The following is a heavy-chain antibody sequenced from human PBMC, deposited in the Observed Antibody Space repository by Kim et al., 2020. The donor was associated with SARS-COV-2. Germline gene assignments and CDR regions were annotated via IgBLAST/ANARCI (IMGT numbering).Heavy chain of an antibody. V-gene: IGHV3-9*01. CDR3: AKDSHYSSSWSRGGGWFDP. Sequence: GGSLRLSCAASGFTFDDYAMHWVRQAPGKGLVWVSGISWNSGSIGYADSVKGRFTISRDNAKNSLYLQMNSLRAEDTALYYCAKDSHYSSSWSRGGGWFDPWGQGTLVTVSS. J-gene: IGHJ5*02. CDR2: ISWNSGSI. CDR1: GFTFDDYA. D-gene: IGHD6-13*01.